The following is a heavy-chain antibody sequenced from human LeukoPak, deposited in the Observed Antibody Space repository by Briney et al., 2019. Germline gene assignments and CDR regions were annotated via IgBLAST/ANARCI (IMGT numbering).Heavy chain of an antibody. CDR3: ARDLSGRYSFDY. CDR1: GFTFSSYG. J-gene: IGHJ4*02. Sequence: PGGSLRLSCAASGFTFSSYGMHWVRQAPGKGLEWVAAISHDGSIQHYAESVKGRFTISRDNAKNTLDLQMNSLRAEETAVYHCARDLSGRYSFDYWGRGTLVTVSS. CDR2: ISHDGSIQ. V-gene: IGHV3-30*19. D-gene: IGHD1-26*01.